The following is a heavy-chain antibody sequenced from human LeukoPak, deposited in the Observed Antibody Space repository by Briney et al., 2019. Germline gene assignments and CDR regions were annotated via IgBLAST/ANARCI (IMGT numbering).Heavy chain of an antibody. Sequence: ASVKVSCKASGYSFTGYYIHWVRQAPGQGLEWMGWINPNSGGTNYAQKFQGWVTMTRDTSISTAYMELSRLRSDDTAVYYCARETAAAGYYYYGMDVWGQGTTVTVSS. CDR2: INPNSGGT. V-gene: IGHV1-2*04. J-gene: IGHJ6*02. D-gene: IGHD6-13*01. CDR3: ARETAAAGYYYYGMDV. CDR1: GYSFTGYY.